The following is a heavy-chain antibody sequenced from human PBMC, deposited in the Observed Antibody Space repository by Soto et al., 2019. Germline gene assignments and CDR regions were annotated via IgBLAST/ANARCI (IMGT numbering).Heavy chain of an antibody. D-gene: IGHD3-3*01. Sequence: ASVKVSCKASGYTFTSYYMHWVRQAPGQGLEWMGIINPSGGSTSYAQKFQGRVTMTRDTSTSTVYMELSSLRSEDTAVYYCARERTIFGVVKSPTGFDPWGQGTLVTVSS. CDR2: INPSGGST. CDR3: ARERTIFGVVKSPTGFDP. CDR1: GYTFTSYY. V-gene: IGHV1-46*01. J-gene: IGHJ5*02.